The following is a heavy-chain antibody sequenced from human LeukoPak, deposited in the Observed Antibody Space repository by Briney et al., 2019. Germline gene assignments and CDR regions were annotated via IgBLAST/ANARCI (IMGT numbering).Heavy chain of an antibody. V-gene: IGHV3-23*01. D-gene: IGHD4-17*01. Sequence: PGGSLRLSCAASGFTFSSYAMSWVRQAPGKGLEWVSAISLSGSSTYYADSVKGRFTISRDNSKNTLYLQMNSLRVEDTAFYYCAKGLYGDNIYYFDYWGQGSLVTVSS. CDR1: GFTFSSYA. CDR2: ISLSGSST. J-gene: IGHJ4*02. CDR3: AKGLYGDNIYYFDY.